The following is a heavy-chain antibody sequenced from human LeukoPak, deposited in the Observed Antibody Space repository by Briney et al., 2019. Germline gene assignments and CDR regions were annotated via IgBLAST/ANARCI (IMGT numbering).Heavy chain of an antibody. Sequence: GASVKVSCKASGYTFTGYYMHWVRQAPGQGLEWMGWINPNSGGTNYAQKFQGRVTMTRDTSISTAYMELSRLRSDDTAVYYCARGGYSSSPDRVRNWFDPWGQGTLVTVSS. CDR3: ARGGYSSSPDRVRNWFDP. J-gene: IGHJ5*02. D-gene: IGHD6-6*01. CDR1: GYTFTGYY. V-gene: IGHV1-2*02. CDR2: INPNSGGT.